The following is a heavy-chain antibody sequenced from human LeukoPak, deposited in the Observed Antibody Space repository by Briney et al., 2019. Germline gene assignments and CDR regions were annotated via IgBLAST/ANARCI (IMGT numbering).Heavy chain of an antibody. V-gene: IGHV3-23*01. CDR2: ISGSGGST. CDR1: GFTFSSYA. CDR3: AFYSSSSFNYYYYYMDV. D-gene: IGHD6-6*01. Sequence: PGGSLRLSCAASGFTFSSYAMSWVRQAPGKGLEWVSAISGSGGSTYYADSVKGRFTISRDNSKNTLYLQMNSLRAEDTAVYYCAFYSSSSFNYYYYYMDVWGKGTTVTVSS. J-gene: IGHJ6*03.